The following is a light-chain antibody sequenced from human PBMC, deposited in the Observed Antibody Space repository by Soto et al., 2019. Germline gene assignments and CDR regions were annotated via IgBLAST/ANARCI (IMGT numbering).Light chain of an antibody. CDR3: GTWDSSLSAVV. Sequence: QSVLKQPPSVSAAPGQKVTISCSGSSSNIGNNYVSWYQQLPGTALKLLIYDNNKRPSGIPDRFSGSKSGTSATLGITGLQTGDEADYYCGTWDSSLSAVVFGGGTKVTVL. CDR1: SSNIGNNY. V-gene: IGLV1-51*01. CDR2: DNN. J-gene: IGLJ2*01.